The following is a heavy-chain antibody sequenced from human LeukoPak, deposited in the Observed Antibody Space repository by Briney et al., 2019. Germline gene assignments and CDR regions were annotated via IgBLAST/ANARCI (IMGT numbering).Heavy chain of an antibody. D-gene: IGHD6-19*01. V-gene: IGHV1-18*01. J-gene: IGHJ5*02. CDR2: ISAYNGNT. CDR3: ARDPRAVVGRLSWFDP. CDR1: GYPFTNYA. Sequence: GASVKVSRKASGYPFTNYAIVWVRQAPGQGLEWMGWISAYNGNTNYAQNVQGRVTMTTDTSTNTAYMEVRSLRSDDSAVYYCARDPRAVVGRLSWFDPWGQGTLVTVYS.